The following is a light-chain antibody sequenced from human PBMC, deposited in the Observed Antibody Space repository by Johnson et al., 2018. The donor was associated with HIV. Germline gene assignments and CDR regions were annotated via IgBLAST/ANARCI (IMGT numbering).Light chain of an antibody. CDR1: SSNVGNNY. CDR2: ENN. J-gene: IGLJ1*01. CDR3: GTWANSLNFYF. V-gene: IGLV1-51*02. Sequence: QSVLTQPPSVSAAPGQKVTISCSGSSSNVGNNYVSWYQCLPGTAPKLLIFENNKRPSGIPDRFSGSKSGTSATLGIAGLQTGDEADYCCGTWANSLNFYFFGTATNVTVL.